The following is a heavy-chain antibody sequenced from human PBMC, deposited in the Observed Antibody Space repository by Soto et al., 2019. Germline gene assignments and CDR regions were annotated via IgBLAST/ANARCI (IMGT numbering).Heavy chain of an antibody. CDR1: GGTFDAYT. CDR2: IIPLFGTA. J-gene: IGHJ6*02. Sequence: QVQLVQSGAEVRKPGSSVRVSCKASGGTFDAYTITWVRQAPGQGLEWMGGIIPLFGTANYAQKFQDRVTITADESTTTAHMELSSLRSEDTAVYFCARLGTKAMDVWGQGTTVTISS. D-gene: IGHD2-2*01. CDR3: ARLGTKAMDV. V-gene: IGHV1-69*01.